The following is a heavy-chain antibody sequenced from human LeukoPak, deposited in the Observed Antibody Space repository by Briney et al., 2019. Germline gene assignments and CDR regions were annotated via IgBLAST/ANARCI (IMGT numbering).Heavy chain of an antibody. Sequence: PGGSLRLSCAASGFIFSSYAMSWVRQAPGMGLESVSAISARGTSTYYADSVKGRFTISRDNSRNTVYLQMNSLRAEDTAVYYCTRIMITFGGVIVNFDYWGQGTLVTVSS. D-gene: IGHD3-16*02. CDR3: TRIMITFGGVIVNFDY. CDR1: GFIFSSYA. J-gene: IGHJ4*02. V-gene: IGHV3-23*01. CDR2: ISARGTST.